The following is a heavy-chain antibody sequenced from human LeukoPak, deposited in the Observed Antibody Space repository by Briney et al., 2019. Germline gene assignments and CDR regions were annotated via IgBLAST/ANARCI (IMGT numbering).Heavy chain of an antibody. Sequence: GGSLRLSCAASGFTFSSYEMNWVREAPGKGLECVSSISSSSYIYYADSVKGRFTISRDNAKNSLYLQMNSLTAEDTAVYYCARDTAKEYYYDSSGRANAFDIWGQGTMVTVSS. V-gene: IGHV3-48*03. D-gene: IGHD3-22*01. J-gene: IGHJ3*02. CDR1: GFTFSSYE. CDR3: ARDTAKEYYYDSSGRANAFDI. CDR2: ISSSSYI.